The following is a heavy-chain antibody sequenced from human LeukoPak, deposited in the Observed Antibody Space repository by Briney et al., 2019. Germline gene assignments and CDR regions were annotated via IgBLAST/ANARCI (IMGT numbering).Heavy chain of an antibody. V-gene: IGHV4-39*01. CDR3: ATQTLAYCGGDCYSNLDY. CDR1: GGSISSSSYY. J-gene: IGHJ4*02. D-gene: IGHD2-21*02. Sequence: PSETLSLTFTVSGGSISSSSYYWGWIRPPPGKGREWIGNIYYSGSTYYNPSLKSRVTISVDTSKNQFSLKLSSVTAADTAVYYCATQTLAYCGGDCYSNLDYWGQGTLVTVSS. CDR2: IYYSGST.